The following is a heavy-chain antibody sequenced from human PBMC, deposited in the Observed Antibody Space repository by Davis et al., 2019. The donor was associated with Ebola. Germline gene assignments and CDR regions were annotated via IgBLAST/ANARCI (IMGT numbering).Heavy chain of an antibody. D-gene: IGHD3-9*01. CDR1: GFTFSSYA. V-gene: IGHV3-21*01. Sequence: GESLKISCAASGFTFSSYAMHWVRQAPGKGLEWVSSISVSSGYIYYEDSVKGRFTVSRDNAKNSLYLQMNSLRAEDTAVYYCARAEDILTAYSQNYYYGVDVWGLGTTVSVSS. J-gene: IGHJ6*02. CDR3: ARAEDILTAYSQNYYYGVDV. CDR2: ISVSSGYI.